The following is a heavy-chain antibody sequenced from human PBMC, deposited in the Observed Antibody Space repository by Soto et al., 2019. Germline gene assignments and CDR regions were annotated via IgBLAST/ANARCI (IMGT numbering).Heavy chain of an antibody. CDR1: GFTFSSYA. CDR3: VRSQSGSYFAASHI. CDR2: VTGSGVSN. Sequence: PGGSLRLSCAASGFTFSSYAMSWVRQAPGKGLEWVSGVTGSGVSNWYAESVKGRFTISRDNSKNTLFLEMNSLRAEDTAVYYCVRSQSGSYFAASHIWGPGTMLTV. D-gene: IGHD1-26*01. V-gene: IGHV3-23*01. J-gene: IGHJ3*02.